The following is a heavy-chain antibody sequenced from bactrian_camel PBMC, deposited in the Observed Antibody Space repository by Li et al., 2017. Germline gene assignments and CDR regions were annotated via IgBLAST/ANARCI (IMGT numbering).Heavy chain of an antibody. Sequence: HVQLVESGGGSVQGGESLRLSCEISLYIYSSYCMGWFRQAPGKERAAVAAHYTGTATTYVADSVKGRFTISRDNAKTTLYLQMNSLKPEDTAMYYCAADPGRRRSCITGSGLYWGQGTQVTVS. J-gene: IGHJ4*01. V-gene: IGHV3S1*01. CDR2: HYTGTATT. CDR3: AADPGRRRSCITGSGLY. CDR1: LYIYSSYC. D-gene: IGHD2*01.